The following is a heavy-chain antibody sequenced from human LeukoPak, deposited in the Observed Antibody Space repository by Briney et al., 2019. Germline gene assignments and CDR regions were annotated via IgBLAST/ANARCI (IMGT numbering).Heavy chain of an antibody. CDR2: MNPNSGNT. J-gene: IGHJ6*02. CDR3: ARGSDYGPTLWAYYYYGMDV. Sequence: ASVTVSCTASGYTFTSYDINWVRQATGQGLEWMGWMNPNSGNTGYAQKFQGRVTMTRNTSISTAYMELSSLRSEDTAVYYCARGSDYGPTLWAYYYYGMDVWGQGTTVTVSS. CDR1: GYTFTSYD. V-gene: IGHV1-8*01. D-gene: IGHD4-17*01.